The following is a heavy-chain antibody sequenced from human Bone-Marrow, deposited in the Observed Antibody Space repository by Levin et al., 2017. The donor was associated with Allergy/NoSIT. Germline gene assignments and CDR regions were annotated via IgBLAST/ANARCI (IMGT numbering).Heavy chain of an antibody. CDR2: IIPILAIA. Sequence: ASVKVSCKASGGTFSSYTISWVRQAPGQGLEWMGRIIPILAIANYAQKFQGRVTITADKSTSTAYMELSSLRSEDTAVYYCAVVGVRGVILTTPVNFQHWGQGTLVTVSS. J-gene: IGHJ1*01. CDR3: AVVGVRGVILTTPVNFQH. D-gene: IGHD3-10*01. V-gene: IGHV1-69*02. CDR1: GGTFSSYT.